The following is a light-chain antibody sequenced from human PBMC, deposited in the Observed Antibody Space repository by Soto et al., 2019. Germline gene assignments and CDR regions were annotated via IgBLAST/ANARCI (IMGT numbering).Light chain of an antibody. Sequence: EIVMTQSPATLSVSPGERATLSCRASQSVSRNLAWYQQKPGQAPRLLIYGASTRATDIPTRFSGSGSGTDFTLTISSLQSEDFAVYYCHQYHNWPPITFGQGTRLQIE. CDR2: GAS. CDR3: HQYHNWPPIT. CDR1: QSVSRN. J-gene: IGKJ5*01. V-gene: IGKV3-15*01.